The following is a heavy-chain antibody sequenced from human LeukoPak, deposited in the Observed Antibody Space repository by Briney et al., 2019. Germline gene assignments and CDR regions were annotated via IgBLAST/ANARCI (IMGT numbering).Heavy chain of an antibody. D-gene: IGHD5-18*01. CDR2: IRYDGSNK. CDR3: AKGGVLKVDTAIL. J-gene: IGHJ4*02. V-gene: IGHV3-30*02. Sequence: GGSLRLSCAASGFTFSSYGMHWVRQAPGKGLEWVAFIRYDGSNKYYADSVKGRFTISRDNSKNTLYLQMNSLRAEDTAVYYCAKGGVLKVDTAILWGQGTLVTVSS. CDR1: GFTFSSYG.